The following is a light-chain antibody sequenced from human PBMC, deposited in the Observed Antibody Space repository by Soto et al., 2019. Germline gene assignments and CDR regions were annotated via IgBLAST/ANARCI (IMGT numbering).Light chain of an antibody. CDR1: SSDVGGYNY. CDR2: EVT. J-gene: IGLJ1*01. Sequence: QSVLTQPPSASGSPGQSVTISCTGTSSDVGGYNYVSWYQQHPGKAPKLMIYEVTKRPSGVPDRFSGSKSGNTASLTVSGLQAEDEADYYCSSYAGTAYVFGTGTKLTVL. CDR3: SSYAGTAYV. V-gene: IGLV2-8*01.